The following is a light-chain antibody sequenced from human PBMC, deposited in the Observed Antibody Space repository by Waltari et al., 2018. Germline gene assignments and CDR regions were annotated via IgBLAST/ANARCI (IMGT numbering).Light chain of an antibody. CDR2: DVN. CDR1: TSDVGSYNL. CDR3: CSCAPNSLCV. J-gene: IGLJ1*01. V-gene: IGLV2-23*02. Sequence: QSALTQPASVSGSPGQSITISCTGTTSDVGSYNLVTWYHQHPGKAPKLLIYDVNKRPPGIFSRCSGSKSGNTASLTSSGLQAEDEADYYCCSCAPNSLCVFGIGTKVTVL.